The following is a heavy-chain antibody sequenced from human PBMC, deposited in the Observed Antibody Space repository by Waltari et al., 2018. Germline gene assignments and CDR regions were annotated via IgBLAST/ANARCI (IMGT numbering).Heavy chain of an antibody. Sequence: QVQLQESGPGLVKPSETLSLTCTVSGGSISSYYWFWIRQPPGKGLEWIGYIYYSGSTNYNPSLKSRVTISVDTSKNQLSLKLSSVTAADTAVYYCARAYSSSWWHFDYWGQGTLVTVSS. CDR3: ARAYSSSWWHFDY. D-gene: IGHD6-13*01. CDR2: IYYSGST. V-gene: IGHV4-59*01. J-gene: IGHJ4*02. CDR1: GGSISSYY.